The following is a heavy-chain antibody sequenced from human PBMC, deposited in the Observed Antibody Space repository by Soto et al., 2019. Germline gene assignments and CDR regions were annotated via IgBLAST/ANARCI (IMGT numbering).Heavy chain of an antibody. CDR3: ARTRYCSGGSCPYYFDY. D-gene: IGHD2-15*01. CDR1: GYTFTSYA. J-gene: IGHJ4*02. CDR2: INAGNGNT. Sequence: GASVKVSCKASGYTFTSYAMHWVRQAPGQRLEWMGWINAGNGNTKYSQKFQGRVTITRDTSASTAYMELSSLRSEDTAVYYCARTRYCSGGSCPYYFDYWGQGTLVTVSS. V-gene: IGHV1-3*01.